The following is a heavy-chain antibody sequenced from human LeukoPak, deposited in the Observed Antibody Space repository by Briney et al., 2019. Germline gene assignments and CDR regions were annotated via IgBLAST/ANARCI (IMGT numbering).Heavy chain of an antibody. D-gene: IGHD2-15*01. CDR3: ARHRSPSARYFNY. CDR2: INPSGGST. J-gene: IGHJ4*02. V-gene: IGHV1-46*01. CDR1: RYTFTSYY. Sequence: ASVKVSCKTSRYTFTSYYMNWVRQAPGQGLEWMGMINPSGGSTSYAQKFQGRVTMTRDTSTSTVYMELNSLTSEDTALYYCARHRSPSARYFNYWGQGTLVTVSS.